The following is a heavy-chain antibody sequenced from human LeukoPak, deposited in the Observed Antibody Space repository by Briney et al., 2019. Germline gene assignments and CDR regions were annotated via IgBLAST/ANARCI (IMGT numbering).Heavy chain of an antibody. D-gene: IGHD5-12*01. J-gene: IGHJ4*02. Sequence: PGGSLRLSCAASGNYWMHWVRQVPGKGLVWVSRIKSDGSSTTYADSVKGRFTISRDTAKNTLYLQMNSLRAEDTAVYYCARDRGYSGYGTPLDYWGQGTLVTVSS. CDR2: IKSDGSST. CDR3: ARDRGYSGYGTPLDY. CDR1: GNYW. V-gene: IGHV3-74*01.